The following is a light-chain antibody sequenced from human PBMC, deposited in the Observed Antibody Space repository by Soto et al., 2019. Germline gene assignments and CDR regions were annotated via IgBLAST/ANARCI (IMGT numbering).Light chain of an antibody. J-gene: IGKJ2*01. CDR3: QQSYSTQYT. CDR2: AAS. V-gene: IGKV1-39*01. Sequence: DIQMTQSPSSLSASIGDRVTITCRASQSVTSYLNWYQQKPGKAPTLLIYAASSLHSGVPSRFRGGGSGTDFTLTISSLQPEDFATHYCQQSYSTQYTFGQGT. CDR1: QSVTSY.